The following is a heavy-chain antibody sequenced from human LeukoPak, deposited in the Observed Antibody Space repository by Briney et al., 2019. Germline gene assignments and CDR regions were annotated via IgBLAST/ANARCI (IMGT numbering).Heavy chain of an antibody. J-gene: IGHJ5*02. V-gene: IGHV4-59*01. CDR1: GGSISSYY. D-gene: IGHD3-22*01. CDR2: IYYSGST. Sequence: SETLSLTCTVSGGSISSYYWSWIRQPPGKGLEWIGYIYYSGSTNYNPSLKSRVTISVDTSKNQFSLKLSFVTAADTAVYYCARASPSGGIVGDPWGQGTLVTVSS. CDR3: ARASPSGGIVGDP.